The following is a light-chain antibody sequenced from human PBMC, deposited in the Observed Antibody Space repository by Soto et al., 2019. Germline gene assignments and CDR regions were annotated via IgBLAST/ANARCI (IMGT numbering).Light chain of an antibody. J-gene: IGLJ2*01. CDR2: EVY. V-gene: IGLV2-8*01. CDR1: SSDVGGYNY. CDR3: SAYAGSSIWV. Sequence: QSAPTQPPSASGSPGQSVTFSCTGTSSDVGGYNYVSWYQQYPGKAPKLMIYEVYKRHSGVPDRFSGSKSGNTASLTVSGLPPEDEADYYCSAYAGSSIWVFGGGIKLTVL.